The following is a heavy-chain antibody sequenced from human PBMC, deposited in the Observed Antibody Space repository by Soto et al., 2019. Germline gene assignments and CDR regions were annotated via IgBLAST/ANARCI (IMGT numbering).Heavy chain of an antibody. CDR1: GGSISSGGYY. J-gene: IGHJ4*02. CDR3: ARSRGGYFDY. CDR2: IYYSGST. V-gene: IGHV4-31*03. D-gene: IGHD3-16*01. Sequence: SETLSLTCTVSGGSISSGGYYWSWIRHHPGKGLEWIGYIYYSGSTYYNPSLKSRVTISVDTSKNQFSLKLSSVTAADTAVYYCARSRGGYFDYWGQGTLVTVSS.